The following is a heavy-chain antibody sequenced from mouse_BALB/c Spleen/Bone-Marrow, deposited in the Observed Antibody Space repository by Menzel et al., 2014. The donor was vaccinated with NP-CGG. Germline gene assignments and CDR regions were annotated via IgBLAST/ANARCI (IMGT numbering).Heavy chain of an antibody. CDR1: GFSLSDYY. CDR2: IYSDDTK. D-gene: IGHD1-1*01. CDR3: ARDSNAYDSSGYYL. J-gene: IGHJ2*01. V-gene: IGHV5-6-5*01. Sequence: LEESGGHLVTPGTPLTLTCTASGFSLSDYYMSWVRQAPGKGLKWIGIIYSDDTKYYATWAKGRFTMSKTSTTVDLKITSPKTEDTATYFCARDSNAYDSSGYYLWGQGTLLTVAS.